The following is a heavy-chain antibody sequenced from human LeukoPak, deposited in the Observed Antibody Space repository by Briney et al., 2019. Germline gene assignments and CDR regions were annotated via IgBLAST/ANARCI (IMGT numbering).Heavy chain of an antibody. CDR1: GFTFKLYW. Sequence: PGGSLRLSCAASGFTFKLYWMHWVRQVPGKRPVWVSRINDDGSDTIYADSVMGRFTISRDDAKNTVYLQMNNLRAEDTAVYYCVRGGPSTWSWGQGTLVIVSS. D-gene: IGHD2-15*01. CDR2: INDDGSDT. J-gene: IGHJ5*02. CDR3: VRGGPSTWS. V-gene: IGHV3-74*01.